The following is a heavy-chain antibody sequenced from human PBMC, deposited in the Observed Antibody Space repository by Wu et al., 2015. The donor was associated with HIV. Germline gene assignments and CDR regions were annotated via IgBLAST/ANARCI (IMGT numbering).Heavy chain of an antibody. Sequence: QLQLVQSGAEVKKPGASVKVSCKASGYTFTRYDINWVRQATGQGLEWMGGINPLFGTTKHTQKFQDRVTFTTDESKSTAYMELSSLRSEDTAVYYCARNTDSVATSLYSLGVWGQGTTVTVSS. D-gene: IGHD5-12*01. V-gene: IGHV1-69*01. J-gene: IGHJ6*02. CDR1: GYTFTRYD. CDR2: INPLFGTT. CDR3: ARNTDSVATSLYSLGV.